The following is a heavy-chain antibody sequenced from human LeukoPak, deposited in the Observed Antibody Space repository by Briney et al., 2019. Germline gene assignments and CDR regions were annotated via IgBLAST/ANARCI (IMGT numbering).Heavy chain of an antibody. CDR1: GGSISSYY. V-gene: IGHV4-4*09. D-gene: IGHD6-6*01. CDR3: ARGLGYSSSKAYY. Sequence: SETLSLTCTVSGGSISSYYWSWIRQPPGKGLEWIGYIYTSGSTNYNPSLKSRVTISVDTSKNQFSLKLSSVTAADTAVYYCARGLGYSSSKAYYWGQGTLVTVSS. J-gene: IGHJ4*02. CDR2: IYTSGST.